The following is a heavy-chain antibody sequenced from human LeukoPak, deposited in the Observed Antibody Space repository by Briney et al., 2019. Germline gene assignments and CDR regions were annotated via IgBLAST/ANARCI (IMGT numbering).Heavy chain of an antibody. D-gene: IGHD3-10*01. CDR1: VGSITNYY. CDR3: ARETYYYGSGSSRDKYYFDY. CDR2: IYYSAHP. J-gene: IGHJ4*02. V-gene: IGHV4-59*01. Sequence: SETLSLTCTVSVGSITNYYWSWIRQPPRKGREGSGYIYYSAHPPHPRSLKSRVNISVDTTKHQFSLKLSSVPAADTAVYYCARETYYYGSGSSRDKYYFDYWGQGTLVTVSS.